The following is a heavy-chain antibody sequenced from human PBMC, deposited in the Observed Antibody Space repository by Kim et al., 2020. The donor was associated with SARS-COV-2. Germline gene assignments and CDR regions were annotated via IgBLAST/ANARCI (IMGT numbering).Heavy chain of an antibody. CDR1: GGSFSGYY. Sequence: SETLSLTCAVYGGSFSGYYWSWIRQPPGKGLEWIGEINHSGSTNYNPSLKSRVTISVDTSKNQFSLKLSSVTAADTAVYYCAREEGVLTGYYPYWGQGTLVTVSS. CDR3: AREEGVLTGYYPY. CDR2: INHSGST. V-gene: IGHV4-34*01. J-gene: IGHJ4*02. D-gene: IGHD3-9*01.